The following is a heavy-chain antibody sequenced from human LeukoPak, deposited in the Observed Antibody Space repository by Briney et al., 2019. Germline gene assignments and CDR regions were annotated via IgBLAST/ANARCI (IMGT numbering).Heavy chain of an antibody. D-gene: IGHD3-22*01. CDR1: GFTFSSYA. V-gene: IGHV3-23*05. CDR3: AKAHFYDNTGYYLPYYFDF. J-gene: IGHJ4*02. Sequence: GGSLRLSCAASGFTFSSYAMSWVRQAPGKGLEWVSAVGSSGTGTYSADSVKGRFTISRDNFMNTVHLQMNSLRAEDTAIYYCAKAHFYDNTGYYLPYYFDFWGQGTLVTVSS. CDR2: VGSSGTGT.